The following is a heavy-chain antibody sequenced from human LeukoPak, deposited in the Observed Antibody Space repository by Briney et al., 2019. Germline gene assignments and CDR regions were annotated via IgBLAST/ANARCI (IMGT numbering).Heavy chain of an antibody. V-gene: IGHV3-23*01. CDR2: IGAGGNT. Sequence: GGSLRLSCATSGFTFSNYAMSWVRQAPGKGLEWVSAIGAGGNTYYADSVKGRFTISRDNSKNMDYLQMNSLIAEDTAVYYCAKHWSGHKTFDYWGQGTLVTVSS. J-gene: IGHJ4*02. D-gene: IGHD3-3*01. CDR1: GFTFSNYA. CDR3: AKHWSGHKTFDY.